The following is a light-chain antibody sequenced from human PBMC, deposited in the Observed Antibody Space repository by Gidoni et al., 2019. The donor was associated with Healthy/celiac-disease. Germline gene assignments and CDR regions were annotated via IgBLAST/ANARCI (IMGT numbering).Light chain of an antibody. CDR2: AAS. V-gene: IGKV1-39*01. CDR3: QQSYSTPRT. Sequence: DIQMTQSPSSLSASVGDRVTITRRASQSISSYLNWYQQKPGKAPKLLIYAASSFQSGGTSRCSGSGSGTNFTLTSSSLQAEDFATYYCQQSYSTPRTFGQGTKVEIK. J-gene: IGKJ1*01. CDR1: QSISSY.